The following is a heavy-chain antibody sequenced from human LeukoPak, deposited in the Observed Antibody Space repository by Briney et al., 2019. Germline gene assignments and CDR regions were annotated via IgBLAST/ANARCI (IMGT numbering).Heavy chain of an antibody. CDR1: GFTFSDYW. CDR2: ISGSGGST. CDR3: AKEGAYTIFGVVIIKGWFDP. V-gene: IGHV3-23*01. D-gene: IGHD3-3*01. Sequence: PGGSLRLSCAASGFTFSDYWMSWVRQAPGKGLEWVSAISGSGGSTYYADSVKGRFTISRDNSKNTLYLQMNSLRAEDTAVYYCAKEGAYTIFGVVIIKGWFDPWGQGTLVTVSS. J-gene: IGHJ5*02.